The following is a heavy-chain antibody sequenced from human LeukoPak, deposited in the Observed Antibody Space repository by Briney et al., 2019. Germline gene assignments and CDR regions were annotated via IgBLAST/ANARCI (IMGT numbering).Heavy chain of an antibody. Sequence: GGALRLSCAASGFTFSNAWMSWVRQAPGPGQEWVGRIKNKTDGGTTDYAAPVKGRFTISTDDSKITLYLQMNSLKAEDTAVYYWTTEYGRLLWFGELQSFDYWGQGTLVTVSS. CDR1: GFTFSNAW. D-gene: IGHD3-10*01. J-gene: IGHJ4*02. CDR2: IKNKTDGGTT. CDR3: TTEYGRLLWFGELQSFDY. V-gene: IGHV3-15*01.